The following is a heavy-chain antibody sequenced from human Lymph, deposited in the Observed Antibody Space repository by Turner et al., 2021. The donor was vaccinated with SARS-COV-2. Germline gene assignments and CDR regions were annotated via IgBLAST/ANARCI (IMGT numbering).Heavy chain of an antibody. V-gene: IGHV3-9*01. Sequence: EVQLVESGGGLVQPGRCLRLSCGVSGFTFDDYAMHWVRQAPGKGLEWVSGINWSGGSIAYADSVKCRFTISRDNPKNSLYLQMNSLRAEDTAFYYCAKDLAGTYYSSFDYWGQGTLVTVSS. D-gene: IGHD1-26*01. CDR1: GFTFDDYA. CDR2: INWSGGSI. CDR3: AKDLAGTYYSSFDY. J-gene: IGHJ4*02.